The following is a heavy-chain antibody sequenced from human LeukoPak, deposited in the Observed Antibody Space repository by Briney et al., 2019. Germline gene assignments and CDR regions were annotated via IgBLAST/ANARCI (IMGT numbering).Heavy chain of an antibody. CDR2: ISGSGGST. D-gene: IGHD6-13*01. J-gene: IGHJ6*02. CDR1: GFTSSSYA. V-gene: IGHV3-23*01. Sequence: GGSLRLSCAASGFTSSSYAMSWVRQAPGKGLEWVSAISGSGGSTYYADSVKGRFTISRDNSKNTLYLQMNSLRAEDTAVYYCAKDTRRAAAADDYYYGMDVWGQGTTVTVSS. CDR3: AKDTRRAAAADDYYYGMDV.